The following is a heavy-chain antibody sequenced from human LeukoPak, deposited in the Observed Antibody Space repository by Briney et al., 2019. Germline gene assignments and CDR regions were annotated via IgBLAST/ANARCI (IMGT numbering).Heavy chain of an antibody. V-gene: IGHV3-21*01. J-gene: IGHJ4*02. CDR2: ISSSSSYI. D-gene: IGHD4-23*01. CDR1: GFTFSSYS. CDR3: ARVLNSVPNDY. Sequence: GGSLRLSCAASGFTFSSYSMNWVRQAPGKGLEWVSSISSSSSYIYYADSVKGRFTISRDNAKNSLYLQLNSLRAEDTAVYYCARVLNSVPNDYWGQGTLVTVSS.